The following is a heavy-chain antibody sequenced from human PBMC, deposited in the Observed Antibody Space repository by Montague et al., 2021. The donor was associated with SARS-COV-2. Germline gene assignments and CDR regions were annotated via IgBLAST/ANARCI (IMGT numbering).Heavy chain of an antibody. D-gene: IGHD2-2*01. CDR1: GGSFSSYY. J-gene: IGHJ6*03. Sequence: SETLSLTCAVYGGSFSSYYWSWIRQPPGKGLEWIGEINHSGSTNXNPSLKSRVTISVDTSKNQFSLKLSSVTAADTAVYYCARLVVPAARYYYYYYYMDVWGKGTTVTVSS. CDR2: INHSGST. V-gene: IGHV4-34*01. CDR3: ARLVVPAARYYYYYYYMDV.